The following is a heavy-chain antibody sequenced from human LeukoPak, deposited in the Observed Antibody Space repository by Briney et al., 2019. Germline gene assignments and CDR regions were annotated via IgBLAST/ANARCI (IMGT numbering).Heavy chain of an antibody. V-gene: IGHV3-23*01. CDR2: ISRSGDRT. CDR1: GFTFSSYS. Sequence: PGGSLRLSCAASGFTFSSYSMNWVRQAPGKGLEWVSRISRSGDRTDYIDSVKGRFTISRDNSKNTLYLEMTSLRDEDTAVYYCARSRGDSSSPLIPFDYWGQGTLVTVSS. CDR3: ARSRGDSSSPLIPFDY. J-gene: IGHJ4*02. D-gene: IGHD6-13*01.